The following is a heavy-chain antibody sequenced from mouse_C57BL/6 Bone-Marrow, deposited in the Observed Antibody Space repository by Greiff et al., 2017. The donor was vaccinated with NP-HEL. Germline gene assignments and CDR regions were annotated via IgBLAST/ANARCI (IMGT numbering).Heavy chain of an antibody. CDR2: ISDGGSYT. CDR3: ARGLAY. J-gene: IGHJ3*01. CDR1: GFTFSSYA. Sequence: EVQLKESGGGLVKPGGSLKLSCAASGFTFSSYAMSWVRQTPEKRLEWVATISDGGSYTYYPDNVKGRFTISRDNAKNNLYLQMSHLKSEDTAMYYCARGLAYWGQGTLVTVSA. V-gene: IGHV5-4*01.